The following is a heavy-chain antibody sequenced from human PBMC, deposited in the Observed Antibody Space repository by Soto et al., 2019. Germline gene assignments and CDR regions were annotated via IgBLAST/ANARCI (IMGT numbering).Heavy chain of an antibody. V-gene: IGHV4-34*01. J-gene: IGHJ4*02. D-gene: IGHD5-18*01. CDR2: INHLTTT. CDR3: ARGYDTALAPIF. CDR1: GGSFSSYH. Sequence: ETLSLTCAVYGGSFSSYHWSWIRQTPGKGLEWIGEINHLTTTNYNPSLKSRVIISLDTPKNQFSLKLSSVTAADTAVYYCARGYDTALAPIFWGQGILVTVSS.